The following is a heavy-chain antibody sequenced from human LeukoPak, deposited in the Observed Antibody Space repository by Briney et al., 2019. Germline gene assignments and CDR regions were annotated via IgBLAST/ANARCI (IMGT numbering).Heavy chain of an antibody. V-gene: IGHV3-23*01. J-gene: IGHJ4*02. CDR3: ARVSPHVSPWARAPFDY. CDR2: ISGSGITT. Sequence: PGGSLRLSCAASGFTFATYAMTWVRQAPGKGLEWISGISGSGITTYYADSVTGRFTISRDNSKNTLYLQMNGLTAEDTAVYICARVSPHVSPWARAPFDYWGPGSPVTVSS. CDR1: GFTFATYA. D-gene: IGHD3-3*01.